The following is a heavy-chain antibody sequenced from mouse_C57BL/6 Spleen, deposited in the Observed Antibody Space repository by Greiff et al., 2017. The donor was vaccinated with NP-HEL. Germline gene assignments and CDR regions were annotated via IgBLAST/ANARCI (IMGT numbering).Heavy chain of an antibody. CDR3: ARQNLLRYYFDY. D-gene: IGHD2-1*01. CDR2: ISGGGGNT. Sequence: EVQVVESGGGLVKPGGSLKLSCAASGFTFSSYTMSWVRQTPEKRLEWVATISGGGGNTYYPDSVKGRFTISRDSAKNTLYLQMSSRRSEDTALYYCARQNLLRYYFDYWGQGTTLTVSS. J-gene: IGHJ2*01. CDR1: GFTFSSYT. V-gene: IGHV5-9*01.